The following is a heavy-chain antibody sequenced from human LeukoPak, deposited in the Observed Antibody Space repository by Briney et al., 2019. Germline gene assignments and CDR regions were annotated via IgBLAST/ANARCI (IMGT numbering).Heavy chain of an antibody. CDR1: GFTFSSYS. CDR3: ARAGGYCSSTSCFATPWDYYYYYGMDV. V-gene: IGHV3-21*01. J-gene: IGHJ6*02. D-gene: IGHD2-2*01. Sequence: GGSLRLSSAASGFTFSSYSMNWVRQAPGKGLEWVSSISSSSSYIYYADSVKGRFTISRDNAKNSLYLQMNSLRAEDTAVYYCARAGGYCSSTSCFATPWDYYYYYGMDVWGQGTTVTVSS. CDR2: ISSSSSYI.